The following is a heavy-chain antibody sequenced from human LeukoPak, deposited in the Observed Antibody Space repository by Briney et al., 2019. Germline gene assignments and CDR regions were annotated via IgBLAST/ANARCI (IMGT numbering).Heavy chain of an antibody. Sequence: PGGSLRLSCAASGFIFRNYRMHWVRQAPGKGLVWVARINPNGITTTYTDSVKGRFTISRDNAKNTLYLQMNSLRAEDTAVYYCARDFAGDRDYWGQGTLVTVSS. V-gene: IGHV3-74*01. D-gene: IGHD4-17*01. CDR1: GFIFRNYR. CDR2: INPNGITT. J-gene: IGHJ4*02. CDR3: ARDFAGDRDY.